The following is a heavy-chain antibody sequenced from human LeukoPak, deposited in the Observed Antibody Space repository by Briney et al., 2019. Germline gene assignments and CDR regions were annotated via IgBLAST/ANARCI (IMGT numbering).Heavy chain of an antibody. CDR2: VYYTRST. J-gene: IGHJ4*02. CDR1: GGSITSKGYY. CDR3: ARYASGNYYALDC. V-gene: IGHV4-39*01. Sequence: PSETLSLTCTVSGGSITSKGYYWGWIRQPPGKGLEWIGSVYYTRSTYYNPSLKSRVTISVGTSKNQFSLNLNSVTAADTAVYYCARYASGNYYALDCWGQGTLVTVSS. D-gene: IGHD3-10*01.